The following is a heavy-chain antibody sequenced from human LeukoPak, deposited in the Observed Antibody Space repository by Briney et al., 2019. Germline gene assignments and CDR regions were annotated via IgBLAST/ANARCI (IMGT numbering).Heavy chain of an antibody. CDR2: INQDESEK. CDR1: GMTFSNYW. J-gene: IGHJ4*02. CDR3: ARYCTFRTCSGTKFDS. V-gene: IGHV3-7*03. Sequence: GGSLRLSCAVSGMTFSNYWMSWFRQTPGKGLEWVATINQDESEKYYLDSVKGRFTISRDNAKNSLYLQMHSLTAEDTALYYCARYCTFRTCSGTKFDSWGPGTLVTVSS. D-gene: IGHD1-1*01.